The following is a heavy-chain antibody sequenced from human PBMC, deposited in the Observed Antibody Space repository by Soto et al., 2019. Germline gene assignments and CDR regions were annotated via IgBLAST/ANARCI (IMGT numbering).Heavy chain of an antibody. CDR1: GGTFSKYA. V-gene: IGHV1-69*13. D-gene: IGHD6-13*01. CDR2: IIPMFGTP. J-gene: IGHJ5*02. Sequence: SVKVSCKASGGTFSKYAISWVRQAPGQGLEWLGGIIPMFGTPNYAQKFQGRVTISADESTTTAYLELSSLRSEDTAVYYCATDTVMSIAAAGNAGVNWFDPWGQGTLVTVSS. CDR3: ATDTVMSIAAAGNAGVNWFDP.